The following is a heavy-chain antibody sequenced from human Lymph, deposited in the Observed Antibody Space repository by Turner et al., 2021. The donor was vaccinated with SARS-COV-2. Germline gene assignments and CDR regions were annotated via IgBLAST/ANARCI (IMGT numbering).Heavy chain of an antibody. CDR3: ARDVERYNDFWSGYSGGYGMDV. D-gene: IGHD3-3*01. J-gene: IGHJ6*02. V-gene: IGHV1-2*02. CDR2: INPNSGGT. Sequence: QVQLVQSGAEVKKPGASVKVSCKASGYTFTGSYMHWVRKAPGQGLEWMGWINPNSGGTNYAQKVQGRVTMTRDTSISAAYMELSRLRSDDTAVYYCARDVERYNDFWSGYSGGYGMDVWGQGTTVTVSS. CDR1: GYTFTGSY.